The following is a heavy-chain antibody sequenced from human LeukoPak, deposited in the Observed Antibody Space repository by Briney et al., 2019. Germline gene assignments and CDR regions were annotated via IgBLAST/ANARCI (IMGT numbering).Heavy chain of an antibody. D-gene: IGHD5-12*01. J-gene: IGHJ3*01. CDR1: GGTFSSYA. CDR3: ARAPMAITTSAFPDAFDF. V-gene: IGHV1-69*04. Sequence: SVKVSCKASGGTFSSYAISWVRQAPGQGLEWMGRIIPILGIANYAQKFQGRVTITADKSTSTAYMELSSLRSEDTAVYYCARAPMAITTSAFPDAFDFWGQGTMVTVSS. CDR2: IIPILGIA.